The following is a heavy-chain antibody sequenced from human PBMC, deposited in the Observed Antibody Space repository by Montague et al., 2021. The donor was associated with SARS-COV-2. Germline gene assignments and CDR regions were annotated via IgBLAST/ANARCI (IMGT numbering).Heavy chain of an antibody. CDR3: AREGSGRGYYYYGMDV. V-gene: IGHV4-59*01. J-gene: IGHJ6*02. D-gene: IGHD3-10*01. CDR1: GGSISSYY. Sequence: SETLSLTCTVSGGSISSYYWSRILQPPGKGLEWVGYSYYSGSTNYNPSLKSRVTISVDTSKNQISLKLSSVTAADTAVYYCAREGSGRGYYYYGMDVWGQGTTVTVSS. CDR2: SYYSGST.